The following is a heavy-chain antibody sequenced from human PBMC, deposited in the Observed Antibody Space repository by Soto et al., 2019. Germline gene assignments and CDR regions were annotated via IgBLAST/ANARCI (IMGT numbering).Heavy chain of an antibody. CDR1: GFTFSGYT. Sequence: EVQLVESGGGLVKPGGSLRLSCAASGFTFSGYTMNWVRQAPGKGLEWVSSISSTTNYIYYADSMKGRFTVSRDNAKNSVYLEMNSLSAEDTAVYYCARESEDLTSNFDYWGQGTLVTVSS. CDR3: ARESEDLTSNFDY. CDR2: ISSTTNYI. V-gene: IGHV3-21*01. J-gene: IGHJ4*02.